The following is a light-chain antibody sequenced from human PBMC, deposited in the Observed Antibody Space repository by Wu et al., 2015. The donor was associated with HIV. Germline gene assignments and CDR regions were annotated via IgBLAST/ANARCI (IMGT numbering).Light chain of an antibody. J-gene: IGKJ3*01. CDR3: QQRSNWLIT. Sequence: EIVLTQSPATLSLSPGERATPSCRASQSVSSYLAWYQQKPGQGPRLLIYDASNRAAGIPARFSGRGSGTNFTLTISSLEPEDFAVYYCQQRSNWLITFGPGTKVDFK. V-gene: IGKV3-11*01. CDR1: QSVSSY. CDR2: DAS.